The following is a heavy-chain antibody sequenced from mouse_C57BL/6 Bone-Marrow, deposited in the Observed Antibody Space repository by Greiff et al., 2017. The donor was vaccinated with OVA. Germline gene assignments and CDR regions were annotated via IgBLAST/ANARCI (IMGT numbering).Heavy chain of an antibody. Sequence: EVKLMESGGGLVQPKGSLKLSCAASGFSFNTYAMNWVRQAPGKGLEWVARIRSKSNNYATYYADSVKDRFTISRDDSESMLYLQMNNLKTEDTAMYYCVRRAHDGYFWYFDVWGTGTTVTVSS. CDR3: VRRAHDGYFWYFDV. D-gene: IGHD2-3*01. CDR1: GFSFNTYA. J-gene: IGHJ1*03. CDR2: IRSKSNNYAT. V-gene: IGHV10-1*01.